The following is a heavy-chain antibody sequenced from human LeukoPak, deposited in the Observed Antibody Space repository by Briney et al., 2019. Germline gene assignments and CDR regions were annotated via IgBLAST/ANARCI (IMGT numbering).Heavy chain of an antibody. Sequence: SETLSLTCAVYGGSFSGYYWSWIRQPPGKGLEWIGEINHSGSTNYDQSLKSRVTISVDTSKNQFSLKLSSVTAADTAVYYCARHYGPWGQGTLVTVSS. CDR3: ARHYGP. CDR1: GGSFSGYY. J-gene: IGHJ5*02. V-gene: IGHV4-34*01. D-gene: IGHD3-16*01. CDR2: INHSGST.